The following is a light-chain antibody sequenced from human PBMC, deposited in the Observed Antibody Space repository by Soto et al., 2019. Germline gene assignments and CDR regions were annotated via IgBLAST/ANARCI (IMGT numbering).Light chain of an antibody. CDR3: QQRSNWPIT. J-gene: IGKJ5*01. V-gene: IGKV3D-20*02. CDR1: QSFNSIY. CDR2: GAS. Sequence: EIMLKQSPGTLSLSPGERATLSCRASQSFNSIYLAWYRQKPGQAPRLLIYGASSRATGIPDRFSGSGSGTDFTLTISSLEPEDFAVYYCQQRSNWPITFGQGTRLEIK.